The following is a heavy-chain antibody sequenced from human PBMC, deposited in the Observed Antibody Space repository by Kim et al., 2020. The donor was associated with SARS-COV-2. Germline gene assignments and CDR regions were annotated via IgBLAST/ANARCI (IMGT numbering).Heavy chain of an antibody. V-gene: IGHV3-30*18. CDR2: ISYDGSNK. CDR3: AKGFDSSGYFSRDNLLHFDY. Sequence: GGSLRLSCAASGFTFSSYGMHWVRQAPGKGLEWVAVISYDGSNKYYADSVKGRFTISRDNSKNTLYLQMNSLRAEDTAVYYCAKGFDSSGYFSRDNLLHFDYWGQGTLVTVSS. CDR1: GFTFSSYG. J-gene: IGHJ4*02. D-gene: IGHD3-22*01.